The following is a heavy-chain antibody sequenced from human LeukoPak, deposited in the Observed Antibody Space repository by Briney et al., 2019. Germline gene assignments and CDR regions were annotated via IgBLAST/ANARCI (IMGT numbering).Heavy chain of an antibody. Sequence: ASVKVSCKASGYTFTSYAMHWVRQAPGQRLEWMGWINAGNGNTKYSQKFQGRVTITRDTSASTAYMELSSLRSEDTAVNYCARDMVGLSYYFDYWGQGTLVTVSS. D-gene: IGHD4/OR15-4a*01. CDR3: ARDMVGLSYYFDY. CDR1: GYTFTSYA. CDR2: INAGNGNT. V-gene: IGHV1-3*01. J-gene: IGHJ4*02.